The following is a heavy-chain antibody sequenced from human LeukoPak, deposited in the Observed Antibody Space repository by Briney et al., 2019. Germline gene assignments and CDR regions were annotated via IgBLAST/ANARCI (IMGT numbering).Heavy chain of an antibody. Sequence: ASVKVSCKASGYTFTGYYMHWVRQAPGQGLEWMGWINPNSGGTNYAQKFQGRVTMTRDTSISTAYMELSRLRSDDTAVYYCAREESTDFWSGIGDNWFDPWGQGTLVTVSS. CDR1: GYTFTGYY. D-gene: IGHD3-3*01. J-gene: IGHJ5*02. V-gene: IGHV1-2*02. CDR3: AREESTDFWSGIGDNWFDP. CDR2: INPNSGGT.